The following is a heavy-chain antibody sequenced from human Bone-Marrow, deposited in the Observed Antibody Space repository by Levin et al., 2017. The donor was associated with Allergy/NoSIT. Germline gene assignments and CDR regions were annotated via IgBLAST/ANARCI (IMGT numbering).Heavy chain of an antibody. J-gene: IGHJ4*02. CDR3: ARAAIADSRAWHRFDS. Sequence: GGSLRLSCAASGFSVSTNYVSWVRQAPGKGLEWLSVIYSGGSAYYADSVQGRFTISRDTSQNTVDLQMNNLRDDDTAVYYCARAAIADSRAWHRFDSWGQGAPVIVSS. CDR2: IYSGGSA. CDR1: GFSVSTNY. D-gene: IGHD6-19*01. V-gene: IGHV3-53*01.